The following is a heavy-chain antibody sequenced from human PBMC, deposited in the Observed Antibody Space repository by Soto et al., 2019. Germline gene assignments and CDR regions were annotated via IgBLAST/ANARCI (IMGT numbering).Heavy chain of an antibody. D-gene: IGHD6-19*01. V-gene: IGHV4-4*07. J-gene: IGHJ5*02. CDR2: ISTSGAT. Sequence: SETLSLTCTVSGASISSYFWTWIRQPAGKGLDWIGRISTSGATNYNPSLKSRVTMSVDTSKNHFSLNLSSVTAADTAVYYCAREAGPDRWFDPWGQGTLVTVSS. CDR1: GASISSYF. CDR3: AREAGPDRWFDP.